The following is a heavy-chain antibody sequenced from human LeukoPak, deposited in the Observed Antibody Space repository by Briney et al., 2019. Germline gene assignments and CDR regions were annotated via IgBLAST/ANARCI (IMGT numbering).Heavy chain of an antibody. CDR1: GGSISSGDYY. V-gene: IGHV4-30-4*08. J-gene: IGHJ3*02. D-gene: IGHD3-3*01. Sequence: PSQTLSLTCTVSGGSISSGDYYWSWIRQPPGKGLEWIGYIYYSGSTYYNPSLKSRVTISVDTSKNQFSLKLSSVTAADTAVYYCAXEPVYYDFWSGYLAFXIXXQGTXVTVS. CDR2: IYYSGST. CDR3: AXEPVYYDFWSGYLAFXI.